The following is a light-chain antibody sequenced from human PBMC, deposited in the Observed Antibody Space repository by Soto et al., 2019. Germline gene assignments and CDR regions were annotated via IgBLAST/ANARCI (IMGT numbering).Light chain of an antibody. V-gene: IGKV3-20*01. J-gene: IGKJ5*01. Sequence: EIVLTQSPGTLSQSPGERATLSCRASQSVSSSLAWYQQKPGQAPRLLIYGASSRATGIPDRFSGSGSGTDFTLTISRLEPEDFVVYYCQQYVNSPITFGQGTRLEIK. CDR1: QSVSSS. CDR2: GAS. CDR3: QQYVNSPIT.